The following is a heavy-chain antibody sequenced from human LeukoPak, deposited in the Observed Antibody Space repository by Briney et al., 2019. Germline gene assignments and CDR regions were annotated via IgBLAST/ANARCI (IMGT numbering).Heavy chain of an antibody. CDR1: GFTFSSYW. CDR2: IKQDGSDK. D-gene: IGHD4-23*01. Sequence: GGSLRLSCAASGFTFSSYWMSWVRQAPGKGREWVANIKQDGSDKYYVDSVKGRFTISRDNAKNSLYLQINSLRAEDTAVYYCARKTVVGSYFDYWGQGTPVTVSS. J-gene: IGHJ4*02. V-gene: IGHV3-7*03. CDR3: ARKTVVGSYFDY.